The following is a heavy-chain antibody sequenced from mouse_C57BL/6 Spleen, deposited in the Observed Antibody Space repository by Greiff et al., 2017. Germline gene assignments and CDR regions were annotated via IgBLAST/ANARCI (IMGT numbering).Heavy chain of an antibody. CDR2: IYPGDGDT. V-gene: IGHV1-82*01. CDR3: AREGDGGAY. CDR1: GYAFSSSW. D-gene: IGHD3-3*01. Sequence: VQLQQSGPELVKPGASVKISCKASGYAFSSSWMNWVKQRPGTGLEWIGRIYPGDGDTNYNGKFKGKATLTADKSSSTAYMQLSSLTSEDSAVYFCAREGDGGAYWGQGTTLTVSS. J-gene: IGHJ2*01.